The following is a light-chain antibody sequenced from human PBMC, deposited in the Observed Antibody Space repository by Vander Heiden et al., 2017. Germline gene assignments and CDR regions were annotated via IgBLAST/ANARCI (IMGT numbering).Light chain of an antibody. CDR3: SSYTSSSTLGV. V-gene: IGLV2-14*01. J-gene: IGLJ1*01. Sequence: QSALTQPASVSGSPGQSITISCTGTSSDVGGYNYVSWYHKHPGKAPKLPSDDVSNRPSGVANRFSGSKSGNTASLTISGLQAEDEADYDCSSYTSSSTLGVFGTGTKVTVL. CDR2: DVS. CDR1: SSDVGGYNY.